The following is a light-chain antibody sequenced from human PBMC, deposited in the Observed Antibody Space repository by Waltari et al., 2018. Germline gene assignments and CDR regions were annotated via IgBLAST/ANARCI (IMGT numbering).Light chain of an antibody. J-gene: IGKJ1*01. CDR1: QSVSRA. V-gene: IGKV3-20*01. Sequence: EIVSTQSPGTLSLSPGERATLSCRASQSVSRALAWYQQNPGQAPRLLNYGASNRATGIPDRFSGRGSGTDFSLIISRLEPEDFAVYYCQHYVSLPVTFGQGTKVEIK. CDR2: GAS. CDR3: QHYVSLPVT.